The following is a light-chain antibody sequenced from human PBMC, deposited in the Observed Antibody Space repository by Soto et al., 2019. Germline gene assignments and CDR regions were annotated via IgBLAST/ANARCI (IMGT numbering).Light chain of an antibody. CDR1: SSDVGAYNY. CDR2: EVS. CDR3: SSYTGSNTLV. Sequence: QSVLTQPASVSGSPGQSITISCTGTSSDVGAYNYVSWYQQHPGKAPKLMIFEVSDRPSGVSNRFSGSKSGNTASLTISGLQAEDEADYYCSSYTGSNTLVFGGGTKLTVL. V-gene: IGLV2-14*01. J-gene: IGLJ2*01.